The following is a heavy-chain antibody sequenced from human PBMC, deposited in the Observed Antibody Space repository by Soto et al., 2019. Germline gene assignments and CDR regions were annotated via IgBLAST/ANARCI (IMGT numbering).Heavy chain of an antibody. Sequence: GASVKVSCKASGYTFTSNAMHWLRQAPGQRLEWMGWINAGNGNTKYYADSVKGRFTISRDNSKNTLYLQMNSLRAEDTAVYYCARVTRGSYSAFDIWGQGTMVTVSS. CDR2: INAGNGNT. J-gene: IGHJ3*02. D-gene: IGHD1-26*01. V-gene: IGHV1-3*01. CDR1: GYTFTSNA. CDR3: ARVTRGSYSAFDI.